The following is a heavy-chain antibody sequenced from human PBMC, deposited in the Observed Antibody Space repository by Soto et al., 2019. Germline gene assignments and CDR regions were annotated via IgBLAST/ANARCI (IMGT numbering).Heavy chain of an antibody. D-gene: IGHD1-26*01. CDR1: GFTFSSYA. V-gene: IGHV3-23*01. Sequence: EVQLLESGGGLVQPGGSLRLSCAASGFTFSSYAMRWVRQAPGKGLEWVSAISGSGGSTYYADSVKGRVTISRDNSKTAVYLQMSSLRGEATAVYYCARRGSGSYYDYWGQGTLVTVSS. CDR3: ARRGSGSYYDY. CDR2: ISGSGGST. J-gene: IGHJ4*02.